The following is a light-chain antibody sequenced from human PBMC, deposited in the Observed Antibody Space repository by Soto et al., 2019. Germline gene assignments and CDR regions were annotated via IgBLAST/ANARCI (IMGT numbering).Light chain of an antibody. CDR1: QSISSSY. CDR3: QQYAYSPET. V-gene: IGKV3-20*01. CDR2: GAS. J-gene: IGKJ2*01. Sequence: EIVLTQSPGTLSLSPGERATLSCRASQSISSSYLAWYQQIPGQAPRLLIYGASSRATGIPDRFSGSGSGTDFTLTISRLEPGDIAIYYCQQYAYSPETFGQGTKLEIK.